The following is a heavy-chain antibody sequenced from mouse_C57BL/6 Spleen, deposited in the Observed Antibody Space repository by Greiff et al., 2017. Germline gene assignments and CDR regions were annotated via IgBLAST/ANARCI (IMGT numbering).Heavy chain of an antibody. CDR1: GYSITSGYY. D-gene: IGHD1-1*01. CDR3: ARDTTVVGNWYFDV. Sequence: EVQRVESGPGLVKPSQSLSLTCSVTGYSITSGYYWNWIRQFPGNKLEWMGYIRYDGSNNYNPSLKNRISITRDTSKNQFFLKLNSVTTEDTATYYCARDTTVVGNWYFDVWGTGTTVTVSS. CDR2: IRYDGSN. J-gene: IGHJ1*03. V-gene: IGHV3-6*01.